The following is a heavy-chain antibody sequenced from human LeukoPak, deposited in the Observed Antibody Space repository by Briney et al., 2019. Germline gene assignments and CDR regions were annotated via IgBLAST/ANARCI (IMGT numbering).Heavy chain of an antibody. CDR3: TRELAGTTVED. CDR1: GDSISSDYY. V-gene: IGHV4-38-2*02. Sequence: SETLSLTCTVSGDSISSDYYWGWIRQTPGKGLEWIGSVYHSGTTYHNPSLKSRVTMSVDTSKNQFSLTLTSVTAADTALYYCTRELAGTTVEDWGQGTLVTVSS. CDR2: VYHSGTT. J-gene: IGHJ4*02. D-gene: IGHD1-1*01.